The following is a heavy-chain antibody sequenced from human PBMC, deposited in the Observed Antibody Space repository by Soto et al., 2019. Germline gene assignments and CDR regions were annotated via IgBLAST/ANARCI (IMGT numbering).Heavy chain of an antibody. CDR3: ARDRTLEGVSSDYGMDV. V-gene: IGHV3-21*01. D-gene: IGHD3-16*01. CDR2: ITSSGSYI. CDR1: GFTFSSYS. Sequence: EVQLVESGGGLVKPGGSLRLSCAASGFTFSSYSMNWVRQAPGKGLEWVSSITSSGSYIYYAESLKGRFTISRDNVKNSLYLQMNSLRAEDTAVYYCARDRTLEGVSSDYGMDVWGQGTTVTVSS. J-gene: IGHJ6*02.